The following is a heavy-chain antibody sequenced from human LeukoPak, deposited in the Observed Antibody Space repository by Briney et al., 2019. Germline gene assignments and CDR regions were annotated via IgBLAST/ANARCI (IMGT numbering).Heavy chain of an antibody. J-gene: IGHJ4*02. D-gene: IGHD3-16*01. CDR1: RFIFSTYG. CDR2: IRHDGSIK. V-gene: IGHV3-30*02. CDR3: AKYSLADIDY. Sequence: GGSLRLSCAASRFIFSTYGMYWVRQAPGKGLEWVAFIRHDGSIKNYADSVKGRSTISRDNSKNTLYLQMNSLRAEDTAVYYCAKYSLADIDYWGQGTLATVSS.